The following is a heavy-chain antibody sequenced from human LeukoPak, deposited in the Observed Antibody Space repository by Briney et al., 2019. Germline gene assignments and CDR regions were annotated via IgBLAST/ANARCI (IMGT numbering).Heavy chain of an antibody. V-gene: IGHV1-2*02. D-gene: IGHD5-12*01. CDR2: INPNSGGT. CDR1: GYTFTGYY. J-gene: IGHJ4*02. CDR3: ARAVDIVATYFDY. Sequence: ASVKVSCKASGYTFTGYYMHWVRQAPGQGLEWMGWINPNSGGTNYAQKFQGRVTMTRDTSISTAYMELSSLRSEDTAVYYCARAVDIVATYFDYWGQGTLVTVSS.